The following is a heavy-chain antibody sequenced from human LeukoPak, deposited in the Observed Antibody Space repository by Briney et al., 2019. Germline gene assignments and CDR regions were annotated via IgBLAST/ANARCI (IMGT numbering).Heavy chain of an antibody. CDR1: GFTVSSNY. CDR3: AKQELRYFDWFDY. D-gene: IGHD3-9*01. J-gene: IGHJ4*02. CDR2: IYSGGST. V-gene: IGHV3-66*01. Sequence: PGGSLRLSCAASGFTVSSNYMSWVRQAPGKGLEWVSVIYSGGSTYYADSVKGRFTISRDNSKSTLYLQMNSLRAEDTAVYYCAKQELRYFDWFDYWGQGTLVTVSS.